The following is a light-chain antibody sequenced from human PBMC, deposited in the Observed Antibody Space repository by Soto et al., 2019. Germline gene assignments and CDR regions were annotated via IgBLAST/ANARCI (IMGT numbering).Light chain of an antibody. CDR2: GAS. J-gene: IGKJ3*01. CDR3: QQYNNWPL. Sequence: EIVITQSPATLSVSPGERATLSCRASQSVSSNLAWYQQRPGQAPRLLIYGASTRATGVPARFSGSGSGTEFTLTISSLQSEDFAVYYCQQYNNWPLFGPGTKVD. CDR1: QSVSSN. V-gene: IGKV3-15*01.